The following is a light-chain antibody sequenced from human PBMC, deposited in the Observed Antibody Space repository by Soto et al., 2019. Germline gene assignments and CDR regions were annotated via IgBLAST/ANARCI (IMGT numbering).Light chain of an antibody. Sequence: ETVLTQSPATLSLSPGERATLSCRASQSVSRYLAWFQQKPGQAPRLLIYDASNRATGIPARFSGSGSGTDFTLTISSLQSEDFAVYYCQQYNNWPPSWTFGQGTKVDI. J-gene: IGKJ1*01. CDR3: QQYNNWPPSWT. V-gene: IGKV3-11*01. CDR2: DAS. CDR1: QSVSRY.